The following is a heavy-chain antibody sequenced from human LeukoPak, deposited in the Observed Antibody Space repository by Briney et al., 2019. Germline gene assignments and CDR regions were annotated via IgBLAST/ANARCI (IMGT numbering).Heavy chain of an antibody. Sequence: GGSLRLSCAASGFTFSSYGMHWIRQAPGKGLEWVAVISFDGSTKYYADSVKGRFTISRDNSKNTLYLQMNSLRAEDTAVYYCAKYSNWYAQIDYWGQGTLVTVSS. CDR3: AKYSNWYAQIDY. CDR1: GFTFSSYG. J-gene: IGHJ4*02. V-gene: IGHV3-30*18. D-gene: IGHD6-13*01. CDR2: ISFDGSTK.